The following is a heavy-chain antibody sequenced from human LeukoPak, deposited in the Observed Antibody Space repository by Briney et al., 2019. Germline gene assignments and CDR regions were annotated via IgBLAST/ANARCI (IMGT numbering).Heavy chain of an antibody. D-gene: IGHD3-10*01. CDR2: IYYSGST. CDR1: GGSIDITNY. CDR3: ARAVLLWFGDEKDAFDI. Sequence: SSETLSLTCGVSGGSIDITNYWSWIRQPPGKGLEWIGYIYYSGSTYYNPSLKSRVTISVDTSKNQFSLKLSSVTAADTAVYYCARAVLLWFGDEKDAFDIWGQGTMVTVSS. J-gene: IGHJ3*02. V-gene: IGHV4-30-4*01.